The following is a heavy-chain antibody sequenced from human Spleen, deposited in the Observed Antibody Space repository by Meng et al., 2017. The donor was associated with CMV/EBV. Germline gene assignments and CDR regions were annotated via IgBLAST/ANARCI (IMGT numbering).Heavy chain of an antibody. CDR3: ARGAGKQWLVYNY. CDR1: GGSISSGSYY. CDR2: IYTSGST. J-gene: IGHJ4*02. Sequence: VQLQESVPGLVKPSQPLSLTCTVSGGSISSGSYYWSWIRQPAGKGLEWIGRIYTSGSTNSNPSLKSRVTISVDTSKTQFSLKLSSVTAADTAVYYCARGAGKQWLVYNYWGQGTLVTVSS. V-gene: IGHV4-61*02. D-gene: IGHD6-19*01.